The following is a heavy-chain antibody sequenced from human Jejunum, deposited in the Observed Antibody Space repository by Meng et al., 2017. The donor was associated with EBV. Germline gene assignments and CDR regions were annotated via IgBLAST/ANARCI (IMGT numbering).Heavy chain of an antibody. V-gene: IGHV4-30-2*06. J-gene: IGHJ4*02. D-gene: IGHD2-15*01. CDR1: GDSISGGGFS. Sequence: LQPPAPRSGLVHPLPPLSLTCTVSGDSISGGGFSWNWIRQSPGKGLEWIGFIYHTGGTYSNPSLRRRVTISVDTSKNQFSLNLTSVTAADTAVYYCARARGGHTSGGYFESWGQGTLVTVSS. CDR2: IYHTGGT. CDR3: ARARGGHTSGGYFES.